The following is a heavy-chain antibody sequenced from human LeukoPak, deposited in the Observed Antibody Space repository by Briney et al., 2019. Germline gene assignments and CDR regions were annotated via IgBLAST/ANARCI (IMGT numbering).Heavy chain of an antibody. V-gene: IGHV1-2*02. CDR1: GYTFTGYY. CDR2: INPNSGDT. J-gene: IGHJ5*02. Sequence: GASVKVSYKASGYTFTGYYIDWVRQAPGQGLEWMGWINPNSGDTNYAQNFQGRVTMTRDTSISTAYMELSSLRSDDTAVYFCARERGSGGTSFLGWAMMEYWFDPWGQGTLVTVSS. D-gene: IGHD2-15*01. CDR3: ARERGSGGTSFLGWAMMEYWFDP.